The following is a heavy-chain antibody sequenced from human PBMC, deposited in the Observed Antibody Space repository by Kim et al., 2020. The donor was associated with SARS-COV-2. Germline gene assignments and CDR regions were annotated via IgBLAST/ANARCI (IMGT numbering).Heavy chain of an antibody. V-gene: IGHV3-9*01. J-gene: IGHJ6*03. CDR1: GFTFDDYA. CDR2: ITWNSGSI. D-gene: IGHD6-13*01. Sequence: GGSLRLSCAASGFTFDDYAMHWVRQAPGKGLEWVSGITWNSGSIGYADSVKGRFTIPRDNAKNSLYLQMNSLRAEDTASYYCAKDMGYSSSWYGTSISPHMDVWGKGTTVTVSS. CDR3: AKDMGYSSSWYGTSISPHMDV.